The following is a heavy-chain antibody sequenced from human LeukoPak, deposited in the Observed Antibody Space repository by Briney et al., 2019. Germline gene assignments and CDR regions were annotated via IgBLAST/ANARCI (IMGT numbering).Heavy chain of an antibody. CDR3: ARVSGITMIVVVLTLLAY. V-gene: IGHV3-30-3*01. J-gene: IGHJ4*02. CDR2: ISYDGSDK. Sequence: GGSLRLSCAASGFTFSSYAMHWVRQAQGKGLDWVAVISYDGSDKYYANSVKGRFTISRDNSKNTLYLQMTSLTAADTAVYYCARVSGITMIVVVLTLLAYWARGPLVPVPS. D-gene: IGHD3-22*01. CDR1: GFTFSSYA.